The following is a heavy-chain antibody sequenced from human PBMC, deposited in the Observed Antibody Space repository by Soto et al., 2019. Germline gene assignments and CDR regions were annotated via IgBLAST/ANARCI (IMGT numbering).Heavy chain of an antibody. CDR1: GFTFSSYW. D-gene: IGHD3-10*01. Sequence: EVQLVESGGGLVQPGGSLRLSCAASGFTFSSYWMSWVRQAPGKGLEWVANIKQDGSEKYYVDSVKGRFTISRDNAKNSLYLQMNSLRAEDTAVYYCARTTYCYGSGSYPQDYWGQGTLVTVSS. V-gene: IGHV3-7*01. CDR3: ARTTYCYGSGSYPQDY. J-gene: IGHJ4*02. CDR2: IKQDGSEK.